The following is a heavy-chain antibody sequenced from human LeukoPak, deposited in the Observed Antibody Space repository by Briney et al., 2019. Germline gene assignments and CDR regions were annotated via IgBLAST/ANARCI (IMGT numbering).Heavy chain of an antibody. CDR1: GYTFTSYD. CDR2: MNPNSGNT. Sequence: GASVKVSCKASGYTFTSYDINWVRQATGQGLEWMGWMNPNSGNTNYAQKLQGRVTMTTDTSTSTAYMELRSLRSDDTAVYYCASGLGSYDYGWGSYRYTYFDYWGQGTLVTVSS. J-gene: IGHJ4*02. D-gene: IGHD3-16*02. V-gene: IGHV1-8*01. CDR3: ASGLGSYDYGWGSYRYTYFDY.